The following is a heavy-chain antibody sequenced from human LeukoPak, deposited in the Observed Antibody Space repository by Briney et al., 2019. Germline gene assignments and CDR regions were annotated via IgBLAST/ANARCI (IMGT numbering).Heavy chain of an antibody. J-gene: IGHJ4*02. D-gene: IGHD1-26*01. Sequence: GGSLRLSCAASGVTFSSYAMSWVRQAPGKGLEWVSAISGSGGSTYYADSVKGRFTISRDNSKNTLYLQMNSLRAEDTAVYYCSRGGVGATCPADYWGQGTLVTVSS. CDR2: ISGSGGST. CDR1: GVTFSSYA. V-gene: IGHV3-23*01. CDR3: SRGGVGATCPADY.